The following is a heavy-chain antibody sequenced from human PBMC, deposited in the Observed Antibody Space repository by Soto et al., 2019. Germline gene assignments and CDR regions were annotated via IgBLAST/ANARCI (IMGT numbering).Heavy chain of an antibody. CDR3: ARGAGITVAATSFDY. CDR1: GFTFSSYS. D-gene: IGHD6-19*01. CDR2: ISYDGSNK. V-gene: IGHV3-30-3*01. Sequence: QVQLVESGGGVVQPGRSLRLSCAASGFTFSSYSMQWVRQAPCKGLEWVAVISYDGSNKYYADSVKGRFTISRDNSKNTLYLQMNSLRXEDTAVYYCARGAGITVAATSFDYWGQGTLVTVSS. J-gene: IGHJ4*02.